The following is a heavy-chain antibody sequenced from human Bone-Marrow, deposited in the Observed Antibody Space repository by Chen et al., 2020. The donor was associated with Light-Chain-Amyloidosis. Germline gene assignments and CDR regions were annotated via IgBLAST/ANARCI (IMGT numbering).Heavy chain of an antibody. CDR3: AKDISYDDILPGYPADAFDI. D-gene: IGHD3-9*01. CDR2: IRGSGGSR. V-gene: IGHV3-23*04. CDR1: GFAFSSHA. Sequence: EVQLVESGGGLLQRGGSLRLSCAASGFAFSSHAMRWVRQAPGKGLEWVATIRGSGGSRYYGDSVKGRLTISRDNSKSALFLQMNSLRAEDTAVYYCAKDISYDDILPGYPADAFDIWGQGTMVTVSS. J-gene: IGHJ3*02.